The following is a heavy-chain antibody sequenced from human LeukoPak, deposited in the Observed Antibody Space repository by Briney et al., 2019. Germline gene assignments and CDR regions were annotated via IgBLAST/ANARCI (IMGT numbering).Heavy chain of an antibody. CDR3: AKDLQWLVARFDY. V-gene: IGHV3-23*01. CDR2: ISGSGGST. Sequence: TGGSLRLSCAASGFTFSSYAMSWVRQAPGKGLEWVSAISGSGGSTYYADSVKGRFTISRDNFKNTLYLQMNSLRAEDTAVYYCAKDLQWLVARFDYWGQGTLVTVSS. J-gene: IGHJ4*02. CDR1: GFTFSSYA. D-gene: IGHD6-19*01.